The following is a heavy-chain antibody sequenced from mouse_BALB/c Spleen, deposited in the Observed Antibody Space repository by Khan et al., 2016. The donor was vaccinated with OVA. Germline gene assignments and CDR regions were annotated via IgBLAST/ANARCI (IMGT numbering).Heavy chain of an antibody. D-gene: IGHD2-14*01. CDR2: INPSNGYT. V-gene: IGHV1-4*01. CDR3: VRSGAYYRYAGYFDV. J-gene: IGHJ1*01. CDR1: GYTFTSYT. Sequence: QVQLKQSGAELARPGASVKMSCKASGYTFTSYTMHWVKQRPGQGLEWIGYINPSNGYTNYNQKFKDKATLTADKSYSTAYKQLSSLTSEDSAVYYCVRSGAYYRYAGYFDVWGAGTTVTVSS.